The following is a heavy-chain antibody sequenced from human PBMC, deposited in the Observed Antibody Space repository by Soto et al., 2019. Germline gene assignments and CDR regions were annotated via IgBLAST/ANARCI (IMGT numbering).Heavy chain of an antibody. CDR3: QGGDF. CDR1: GGSFRGYF. D-gene: IGHD3-16*01. V-gene: IGHV4-34*01. Sequence: LETLSLTCAVSGGSFRGYFWSWIRQSPAKGLEWIGEINDSGNTYYNPSFKSRLTISVDTSTSQISLRLTSVTAADSAVYYCQGGDFWGQGTRVTVSS. J-gene: IGHJ4*02. CDR2: INDSGNT.